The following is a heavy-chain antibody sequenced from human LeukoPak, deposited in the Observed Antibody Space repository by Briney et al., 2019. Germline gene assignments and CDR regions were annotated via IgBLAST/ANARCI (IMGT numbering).Heavy chain of an antibody. CDR3: AKDQGYSSSLHDY. D-gene: IGHD6-6*01. Sequence: GGSLRLSCVASGFTFSNYAMNWVRQAPGKGLEWVSGVSGGGSSTYYADSVKGRFTISRDNSKNTLYLQMNSLRAEDTAVYYCAKDQGYSSSLHDYWGQGTLVTVSS. V-gene: IGHV3-23*01. CDR1: GFTFSNYA. CDR2: VSGGGSST. J-gene: IGHJ4*02.